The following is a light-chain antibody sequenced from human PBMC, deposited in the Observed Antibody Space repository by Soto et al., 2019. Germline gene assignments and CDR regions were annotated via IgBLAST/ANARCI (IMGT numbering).Light chain of an antibody. CDR1: SSDVGKYDY. CDR2: EVS. V-gene: IGLV2-8*01. J-gene: IGLJ3*02. Sequence: QSALTQPPSASGSPGQSVTISCTGTSSDVGKYDYVSWFQHHPGKAPKLIIYEVSKRPSGVPDRFSGSKSGSTASLTVSGLQTEDEADYYCSSFAGRSTLLFGGGTKVTVL. CDR3: SSFAGRSTLL.